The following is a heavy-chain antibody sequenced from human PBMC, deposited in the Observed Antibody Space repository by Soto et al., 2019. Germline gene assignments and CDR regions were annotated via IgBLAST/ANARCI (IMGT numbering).Heavy chain of an antibody. CDR2: IYYTGST. J-gene: IGHJ4*02. V-gene: IGHV4-59*08. D-gene: IGHD3-10*01. CDR1: GGSMTSDY. CDR3: ARLATSGTHYNVLDY. Sequence: QVQLQESGPGLVKPSETLSLTCTVSGGSMTSDYWSWIRQPPGEGLDWIGYIYYTGSTSYNPPLRSRVTMSVDTSKNQFSRKLTSVTAADTAVYYCARLATSGTHYNVLDYWGQGTLVTVSS.